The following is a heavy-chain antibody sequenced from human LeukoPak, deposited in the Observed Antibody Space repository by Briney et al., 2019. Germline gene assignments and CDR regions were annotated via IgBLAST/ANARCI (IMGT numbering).Heavy chain of an antibody. CDR2: ISSSSSYI. Sequence: GGSLRLSCAASGFTFSSYSMNWVRQAPGKGLEWVSSISSSSSYIYYADSVKGRFTISRDNAKNTLYLQMNSLRAEGTAVYYCASGPSLAMAPWYYYGMDVWGQGTTVTVSS. D-gene: IGHD5-18*01. V-gene: IGHV3-21*01. CDR3: ASGPSLAMAPWYYYGMDV. J-gene: IGHJ6*02. CDR1: GFTFSSYS.